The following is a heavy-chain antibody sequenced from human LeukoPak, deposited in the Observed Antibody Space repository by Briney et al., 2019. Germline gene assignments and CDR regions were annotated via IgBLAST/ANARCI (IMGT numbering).Heavy chain of an antibody. CDR2: ISAYNGNT. CDR3: ARSHYDYVWGSYRYTHNWFDP. D-gene: IGHD3-16*02. Sequence: GASVKVSCKASGYTFNDYFMHWVRQAPGQGLEWMGWISAYNGNTNYAQKLQGRVTMTTDTSTSTAYMELRSLRSDDTAVYYCARSHYDYVWGSYRYTHNWFDPWGQGTLVTVSS. V-gene: IGHV1-18*04. CDR1: GYTFNDYF. J-gene: IGHJ5*02.